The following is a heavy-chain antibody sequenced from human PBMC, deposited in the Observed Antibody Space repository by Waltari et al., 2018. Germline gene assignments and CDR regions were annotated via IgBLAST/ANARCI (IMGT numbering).Heavy chain of an antibody. D-gene: IGHD3-3*01. CDR1: GFMVEASA. V-gene: IGHV3-9*01. CDR3: VRDAFGNTIGGVFDY. Sequence: EVQLVESGGGLVQPGKSLRLSCVASGFMVEASAMHWVLQVPGKGLEWLSGISWNSNNIVYADSVKGRFTISRDNAENSLYLLMNNLRAEDTALYYCVRDAFGNTIGGVFDYWGQGTLLTVSS. J-gene: IGHJ4*02. CDR2: ISWNSNNI.